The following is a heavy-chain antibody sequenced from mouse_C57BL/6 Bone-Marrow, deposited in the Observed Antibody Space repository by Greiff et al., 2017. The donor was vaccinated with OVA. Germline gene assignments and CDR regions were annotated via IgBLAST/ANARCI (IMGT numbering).Heavy chain of an antibody. CDR1: GYTFTSYW. Sequence: QVHVKQPGAELVKPGASVKLSCKASGYTFTSYWMHWVKQRPGQGLEWIGMIHPNSGSTNYNEKFKSKATLTVDKSSSTAYMQLSSLTSEDSAVYYCAVLYAMDYWGQGTSVTVSS. D-gene: IGHD1-1*01. CDR2: IHPNSGST. CDR3: AVLYAMDY. J-gene: IGHJ4*01. V-gene: IGHV1-64*01.